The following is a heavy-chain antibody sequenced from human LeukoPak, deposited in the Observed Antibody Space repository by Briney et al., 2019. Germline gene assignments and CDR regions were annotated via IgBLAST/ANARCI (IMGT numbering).Heavy chain of an antibody. D-gene: IGHD1-14*01. J-gene: IGHJ4*02. CDR1: GGSISSYY. Sequence: SETLSLTCTVSGGSISSYYWSWIRQPAGKGLEWIGRIYNSGSTNYNPSLKSRVTMSLDTSKNQLYLNLRYVTAADTAIYYCARNAGDYWGQGTLVTVSS. CDR2: IYNSGST. CDR3: ARNAGDY. V-gene: IGHV4-4*07.